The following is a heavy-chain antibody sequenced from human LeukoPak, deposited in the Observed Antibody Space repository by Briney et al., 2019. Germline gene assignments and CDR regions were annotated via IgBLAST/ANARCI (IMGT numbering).Heavy chain of an antibody. CDR2: IDYSGST. CDR3: ARVVRFGEPTIDY. V-gene: IGHV4-59*01. CDR1: GGSISSYY. J-gene: IGHJ4*02. Sequence: PSETLSLTCTVSGGSISSYYWSWIRQPPGKGLEWTAYIDYSGSTSYNPSLKSRVTLSVDTSKNQFSLKLSSVTAADTAVYYCARVVRFGEPTIDYWGQGTLVTVSS. D-gene: IGHD3-10*01.